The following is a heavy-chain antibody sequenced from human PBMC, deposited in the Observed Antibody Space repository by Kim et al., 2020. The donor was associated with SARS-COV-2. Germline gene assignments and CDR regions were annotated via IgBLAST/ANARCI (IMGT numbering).Heavy chain of an antibody. CDR2: TYNSGTT. CDR3: ARMPNDAFDF. V-gene: IGHV4-4*08. J-gene: IGHJ3*01. D-gene: IGHD2-2*01. CDR1: GFSITTFY. Sequence: SETLSLTCTVSGFSITTFYWNWIRQAPGKGLEWIGYTYNSGTTSYNPSLRSRVTISVDTSKNQFSLRLSSVTAADTAVYYCARMPNDAFDFWGQGARVTVSS.